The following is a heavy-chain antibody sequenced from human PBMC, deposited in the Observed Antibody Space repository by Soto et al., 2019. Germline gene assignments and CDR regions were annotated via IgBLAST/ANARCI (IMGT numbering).Heavy chain of an antibody. J-gene: IGHJ4*02. CDR1: GFTFTDYY. D-gene: IGHD2-21*02. V-gene: IGHV1-46*01. CDR3: ARGSGVVTAVLAY. CDR2: INPRDGST. Sequence: QVQLVQSGAEGKKPGASVKVSCKASGFTFTDYYMHWVRQAPGQGLEWMAMINPRDGSTTYAQKFQGRVTVTRDTSSRIVYMEVTTLRFDDTAVYYCARGSGVVTAVLAYWGQGTLITVSS.